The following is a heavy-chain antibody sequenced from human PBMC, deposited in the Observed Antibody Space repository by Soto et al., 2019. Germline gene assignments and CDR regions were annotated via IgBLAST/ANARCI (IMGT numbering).Heavy chain of an antibody. D-gene: IGHD2-15*01. V-gene: IGHV4-39*01. CDR3: GKVLVGATGHTDSDS. CDR1: GGSIYRSGYY. Sequence: PSATLSLTYTVSGGSIYRSGYYWGWIRQPPGRGLEWIGNIDYNVVTYSNPSLKSRVTISRDTSKNQFSLKLTSVTAADTALYYCGKVLVGATGHTDSDSWGPGTLVTVPQ. J-gene: IGHJ4*02. CDR2: IDYNVVT.